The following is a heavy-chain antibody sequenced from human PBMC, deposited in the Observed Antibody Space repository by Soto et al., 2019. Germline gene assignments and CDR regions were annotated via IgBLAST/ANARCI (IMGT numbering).Heavy chain of an antibody. Sequence: PSETLSLTCSVSGASIRSEYWSWIRQPPGKGLEWIGYMYYSGSSNYNPSLKSRVTISIDTSNNQFSLKLSSVTAADTAVYYCAREPLTWGQGTLVTVSS. CDR3: AREPLT. CDR2: MYYSGSS. V-gene: IGHV4-59*12. CDR1: GASIRSEY. J-gene: IGHJ1*01.